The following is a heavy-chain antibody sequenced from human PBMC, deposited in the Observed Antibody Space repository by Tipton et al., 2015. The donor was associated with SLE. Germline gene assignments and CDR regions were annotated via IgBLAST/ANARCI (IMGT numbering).Heavy chain of an antibody. D-gene: IGHD1-26*01. V-gene: IGHV3-30*02. CDR1: GFTFSSYG. J-gene: IGHJ2*01. CDR2: IRYDGSNK. CDR3: ARDRSLDSGSHTPYWYFDL. Sequence: SLRLSCAASGFTFSSYGMHWVRQAPGKGLEWVAFIRYDGSNKYYADSVKGRFTISRDNSKNTLYLQMNSLRAEDTAVYYCARDRSLDSGSHTPYWYFDLWGRGTLVTVSS.